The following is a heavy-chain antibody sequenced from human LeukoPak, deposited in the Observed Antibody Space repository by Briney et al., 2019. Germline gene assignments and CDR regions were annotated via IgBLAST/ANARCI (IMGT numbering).Heavy chain of an antibody. J-gene: IGHJ4*02. CDR3: ARGLKVLDY. Sequence: PLSLPCTVSGGSVSSGDYYWSWMRQPPGKGLEWIGYIYNSGSTYHNPSLKSRVTISVDTSKNQFSLKLSSVTAADTAVYYCARGLKVLDYWGQGTLVTVSS. V-gene: IGHV4-30-4*01. CDR2: IYNSGST. CDR1: GGSVSSGDYY. D-gene: IGHD2-21*02.